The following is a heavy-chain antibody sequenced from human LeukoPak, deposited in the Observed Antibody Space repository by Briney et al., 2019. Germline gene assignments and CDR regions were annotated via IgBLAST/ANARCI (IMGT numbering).Heavy chain of an antibody. CDR3: ARGGTGAEGGHYYDSSGYFYYYGMDV. CDR2: IIPILGIA. J-gene: IGHJ6*02. D-gene: IGHD3-22*01. V-gene: IGHV1-69*04. Sequence: VASVKVSCEASGGTFSSYAISWVRQAPGQGLEWMGRIIPILGIANYAQKFQGRVTITADKSTSTAYMELSSLRSEDTAVYYCARGGTGAEGGHYYDSSGYFYYYGMDVWGQGTTVTVSS. CDR1: GGTFSSYA.